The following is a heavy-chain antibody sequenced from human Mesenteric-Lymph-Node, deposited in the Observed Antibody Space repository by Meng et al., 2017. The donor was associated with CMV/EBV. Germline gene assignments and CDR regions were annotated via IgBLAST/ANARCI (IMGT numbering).Heavy chain of an antibody. CDR1: GDTFSNYA. Sequence: SVKVSCKASGDTFSNYAISWVRQAPGQGLEWMGGIIPMFGTANFAQKFQGRLTITTDASTDTAYMELSSLRSDDTAVYYCARDHIVVVPGYGMDVWGQGTTVTVSS. D-gene: IGHD2-2*01. V-gene: IGHV1-69*05. CDR3: ARDHIVVVPGYGMDV. CDR2: IIPMFGTA. J-gene: IGHJ6*02.